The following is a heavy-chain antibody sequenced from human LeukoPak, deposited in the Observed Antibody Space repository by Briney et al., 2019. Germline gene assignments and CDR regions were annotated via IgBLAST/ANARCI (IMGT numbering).Heavy chain of an antibody. CDR2: INHSGST. V-gene: IGHV4-34*01. J-gene: IGHJ5*02. D-gene: IGHD3-9*01. CDR1: GGTFSGYY. Sequence: SETLSLTCAIYGGTFSGYYWSWIRQPPGKALEWMGEINHSGSTNYNPSLKSRVTISVDTSKNQFSLKLSSVTAADSAVYYCARRGGYFDWLCSPSVAFDPWGQGTLVTVSS. CDR3: ARRGGYFDWLCSPSVAFDP.